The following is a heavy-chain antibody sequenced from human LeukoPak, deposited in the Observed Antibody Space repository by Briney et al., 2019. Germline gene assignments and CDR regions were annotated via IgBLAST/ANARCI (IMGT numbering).Heavy chain of an antibody. Sequence: ASVKVSCKASGYTFSDYYLHWVRLAPGQGLEWMGRISPNSGVTDYAQKFQGKVTMTRDASISTVYMDLNRLRSDDTAIYYCARQLETTSWFDYWGQGTLVIVSS. CDR3: ARQLETTSWFDY. CDR1: GYTFSDYY. V-gene: IGHV1-2*06. CDR2: ISPNSGVT. J-gene: IGHJ4*02. D-gene: IGHD2-2*01.